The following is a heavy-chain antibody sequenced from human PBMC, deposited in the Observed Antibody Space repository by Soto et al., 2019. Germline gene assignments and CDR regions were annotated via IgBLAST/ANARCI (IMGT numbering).Heavy chain of an antibody. CDR3: AKAGEYTPNVFLFLWCLDRRHLHSFPTPCSTDLF. Sequence: GGSLRLSCAASGFTFSSYAMSWIRQAPGEGLEWVSYISSSSSYTNYADYVKGRFTISRDNSKNTLYLQMNSLRAEDTAVYYCAKAGEYTPNVFLFLWCLDRRHLHSFPTPCSTDLFWG. D-gene: IGHD2-21*01. V-gene: IGHV3-23*01. CDR1: GFTFSSYA. CDR2: ISSSSSYT. J-gene: IGHJ6*01.